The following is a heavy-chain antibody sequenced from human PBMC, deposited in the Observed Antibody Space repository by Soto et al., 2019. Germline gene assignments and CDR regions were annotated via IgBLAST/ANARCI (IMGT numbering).Heavy chain of an antibody. CDR1: GFPFSYYG. CDR2: ISYDGSNR. J-gene: IGHJ4*02. Sequence: QVQLVESGGGVVQPGKSLRLSCAASGFPFSYYGLHWVRHAPGKGLEWVAGISYDGSNRYYGDSVKGRFSISRDNPNNTLYLQMNSLRDEDTAVYYCAQAGRIPTSAVDYWGQGTLVTVSS. V-gene: IGHV3-30*18. D-gene: IGHD2-2*01. CDR3: AQAGRIPTSAVDY.